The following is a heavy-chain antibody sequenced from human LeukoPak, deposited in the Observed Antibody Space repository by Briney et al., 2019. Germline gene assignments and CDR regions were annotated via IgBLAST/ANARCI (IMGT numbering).Heavy chain of an antibody. Sequence: SETLSLTCTVSGGSISSYYWSWIRQPPGKGLEWIGSIYYSGSTYYNPSLKSRVTISVDTSKNQFSLKLSSVTAADTAVYYCSTASGWYYFDYWGQGTLVTVSS. D-gene: IGHD6-19*01. CDR3: STASGWYYFDY. CDR1: GGSISSYY. J-gene: IGHJ4*02. CDR2: IYYSGST. V-gene: IGHV4-59*05.